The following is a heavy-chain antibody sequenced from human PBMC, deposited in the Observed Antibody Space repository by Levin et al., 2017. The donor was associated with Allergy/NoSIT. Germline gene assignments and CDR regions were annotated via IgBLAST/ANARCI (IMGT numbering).Heavy chain of an antibody. V-gene: IGHV4-34*01. CDR2: INHSGST. D-gene: IGHD2-15*01. CDR3: ARGGVGYCSGGSCYSGGFDFDY. Sequence: SETLSLTCAVYGGSFSGYYWSWIRQPPGKGLEWIGEINHSGSTNYNPSLKSRVTISVDTSKNQFSLKLSSVTAADTAVYYCARGGVGYCSGGSCYSGGFDFDYWGQGTLVTVSS. CDR1: GGSFSGYY. J-gene: IGHJ4*02.